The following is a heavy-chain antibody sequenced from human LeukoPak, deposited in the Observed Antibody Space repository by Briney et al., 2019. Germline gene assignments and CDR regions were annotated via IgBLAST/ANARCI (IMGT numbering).Heavy chain of an antibody. CDR3: AALYGGGFFEY. D-gene: IGHD3-10*02. Sequence: PSETLSLTCAVYGGSFSGYYWSWIRQPPGKGLEWIGEINHSGSTNYNPSLKSRVTISVDKSKNQFSLKLSSVTAADTAVYYCAALYGGGFFEYWGQGTLVIVSS. J-gene: IGHJ4*02. CDR1: GGSFSGYY. CDR2: INHSGST. V-gene: IGHV4-34*01.